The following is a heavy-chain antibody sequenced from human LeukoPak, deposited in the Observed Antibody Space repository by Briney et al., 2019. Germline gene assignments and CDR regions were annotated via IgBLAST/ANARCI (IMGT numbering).Heavy chain of an antibody. J-gene: IGHJ3*02. CDR1: GGSISSSSYY. D-gene: IGHD3-10*01. CDR2: IYDSRST. Sequence: KSSETLSLTCTVSGGSISSSSYYWGWIRQPPGKGLEWIASIYDSRSTYYNPSLKSRLTISVDTSKNQFSLNLSSVTAADTAIYCCVRPYHYDSGSRGTAFDIWGQGTMVTVSS. V-gene: IGHV4-39*01. CDR3: VRPYHYDSGSRGTAFDI.